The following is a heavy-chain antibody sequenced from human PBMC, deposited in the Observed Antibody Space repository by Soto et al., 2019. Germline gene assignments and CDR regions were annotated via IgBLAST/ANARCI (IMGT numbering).Heavy chain of an antibody. J-gene: IGHJ4*02. D-gene: IGHD1-26*01. V-gene: IGHV1-3*01. CDR1: GNTVPNYA. Sequence: ASVKVSCKASGNTVPNYAIHWVRQAPGQRLEWMGWINGGNGNTYYSEHFQVRVTFTRDTSAGTVYMQLSSLTSEDTAVYYCARDDSGFSGSHYIDYFNYWGQG. CDR2: INGGNGNT. CDR3: ARDDSGFSGSHYIDYFNY.